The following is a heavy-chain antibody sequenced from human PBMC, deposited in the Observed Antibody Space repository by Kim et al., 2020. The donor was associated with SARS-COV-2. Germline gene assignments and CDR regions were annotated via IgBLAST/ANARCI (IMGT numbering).Heavy chain of an antibody. J-gene: IGHJ5*02. V-gene: IGHV2-70*01. Sequence: STSLKTRLTISKDTSKNQMVLTMTNMDPVDTATYYCARIRYYGSGNWFDPWGQGTLVTVSS. D-gene: IGHD3-10*01. CDR3: ARIRYYGSGNWFDP.